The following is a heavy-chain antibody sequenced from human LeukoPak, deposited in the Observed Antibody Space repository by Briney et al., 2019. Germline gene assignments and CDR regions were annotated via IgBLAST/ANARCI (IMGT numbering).Heavy chain of an antibody. CDR1: GGSVSSGSYY. CDR2: IYYSGSA. Sequence: SETLSLTCTVSGGSVSSGSYYWRWIRQPPGKGLEWIGYIYYSGSANYNPSLKSRVTMTVDTSKNQFSLKLSSVTAADTAVYYCAGVIGDGYNYWFDPWGQGTLVTVSS. J-gene: IGHJ5*02. CDR3: AGVIGDGYNYWFDP. D-gene: IGHD5-24*01. V-gene: IGHV4-61*01.